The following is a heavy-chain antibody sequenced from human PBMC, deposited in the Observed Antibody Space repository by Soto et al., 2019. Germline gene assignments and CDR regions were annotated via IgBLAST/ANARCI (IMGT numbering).Heavy chain of an antibody. J-gene: IGHJ4*02. CDR3: ARVYEYWSGYYKGFDY. Sequence: EVQLVESGGGLVQPGGSLRLSCAASGFTFSSYSMNWVRQAPGKGLEWVSYISSSSSSIYYADSVKGRFTISRDNAKNSLYLQMNSLRDEDTAVYYCARVYEYWSGYYKGFDYWGQGTLVTVSS. D-gene: IGHD3-3*01. V-gene: IGHV3-48*02. CDR1: GFTFSSYS. CDR2: ISSSSSSI.